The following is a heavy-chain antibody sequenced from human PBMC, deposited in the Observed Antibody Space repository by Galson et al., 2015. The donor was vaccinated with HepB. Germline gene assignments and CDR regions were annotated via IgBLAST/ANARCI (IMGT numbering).Heavy chain of an antibody. CDR3: ARVVTYYYDSSGYYAQGWYFDY. CDR1: GGSISSGGYY. J-gene: IGHJ4*02. Sequence: TLSLTCTVSGGSISSGGYYWSWIRQHPGTGLEWIGYIYYSGSTYYNPSLKSRVTISVDTSKNQFSLKLSSVTAADTAVYYCARVVTYYYDSSGYYAQGWYFDYWGQGTLVTVSS. V-gene: IGHV4-31*03. CDR2: IYYSGST. D-gene: IGHD3-22*01.